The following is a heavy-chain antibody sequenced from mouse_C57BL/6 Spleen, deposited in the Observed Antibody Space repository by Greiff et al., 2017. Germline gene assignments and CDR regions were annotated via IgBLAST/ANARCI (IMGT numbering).Heavy chain of an antibody. CDR2: ISSGGSYT. D-gene: IGHD3-1*01. J-gene: IGHJ2*01. CDR1: GFTFSSYG. Sequence: EVQVVESGGDLVKPGGSLKLSCAASGFTFSSYGMSWVRQTPDKRLEWVATISSGGSYTYYPDSVKGRYTISRDNAKNTLYLQMSSLKSEDTAMYYCARHPQRAFDYWGQGTTLTVSS. V-gene: IGHV5-6*01. CDR3: ARHPQRAFDY.